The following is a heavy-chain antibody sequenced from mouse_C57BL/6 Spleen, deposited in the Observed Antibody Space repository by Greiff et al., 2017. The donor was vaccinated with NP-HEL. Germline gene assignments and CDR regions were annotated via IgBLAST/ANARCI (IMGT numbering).Heavy chain of an antibody. CDR3: ARRVEGNSYFDY. CDR2: IDPSDSYT. J-gene: IGHJ2*01. D-gene: IGHD1-1*01. V-gene: IGHV1-69*01. CDR1: GYTFTSYW. Sequence: VQLQQPGAELVMPGASVKLSCKASGYTFTSYWMHWVKQRPGQGLEWIGEIDPSDSYTNYNQKFKGKSTLTVDKSSSTAYMQLSSLTSEDSAVYYCARRVEGNSYFDYWGQGTTLTVSS.